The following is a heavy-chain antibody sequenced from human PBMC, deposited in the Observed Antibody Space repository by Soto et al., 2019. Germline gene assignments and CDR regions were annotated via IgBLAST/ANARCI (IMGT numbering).Heavy chain of an antibody. Sequence: QVQLVQAGAEVKKPGASVKVSCKASGYTFTGYYMHWVRQAPGQGREWMGGINANSGGTNYAQKFQGWVTMTRDTYISTAYMEMSRLRSDDTAVYYCARARLCSSTSGYETNYYYYGMDVWGQGTTGTVSS. CDR2: INANSGGT. CDR3: ARARLCSSTSGYETNYYYYGMDV. J-gene: IGHJ6*02. D-gene: IGHD2-2*01. V-gene: IGHV1-2*04. CDR1: GYTFTGYY.